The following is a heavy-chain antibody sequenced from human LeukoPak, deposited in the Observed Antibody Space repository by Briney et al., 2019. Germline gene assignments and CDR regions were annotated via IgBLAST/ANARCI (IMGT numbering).Heavy chain of an antibody. Sequence: GGSLRLSCAVSGFSVSNHYMTWVRQAPGQGLEWVSVIYTGGSTYYADSVKGRFTISRDTSKNTLSLQMNGLRAEDTAVYYRARGWGLRGIIDYWGQGTLVTVSS. J-gene: IGHJ4*02. CDR2: IYTGGST. CDR1: GFSVSNHY. V-gene: IGHV3-53*01. CDR3: ARGWGLRGIIDY. D-gene: IGHD3-10*01.